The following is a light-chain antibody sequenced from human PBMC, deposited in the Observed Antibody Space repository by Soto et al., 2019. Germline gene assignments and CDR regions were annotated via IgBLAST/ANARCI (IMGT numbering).Light chain of an antibody. CDR3: ISYAGSSIWV. V-gene: IGLV2-8*01. CDR1: SSDVGAYNY. J-gene: IGLJ3*02. Sequence: QSALTQPPSASGSPGQSVTISCTGTSSDVGAYNYVSWYQQHPGKAPKLMIYDVSKRPSGVPDRFFGSKSGNTASLTVSGLQAEDEADFYCISYAGSSIWVFGGGTKLTVL. CDR2: DVS.